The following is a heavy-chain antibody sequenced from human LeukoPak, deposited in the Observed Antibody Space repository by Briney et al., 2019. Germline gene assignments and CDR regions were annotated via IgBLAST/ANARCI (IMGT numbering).Heavy chain of an antibody. D-gene: IGHD3-3*01. CDR1: GGSISSYY. V-gene: IGHV4-59*01. CDR2: IYYSGST. J-gene: IGHJ5*02. CDR3: ARGPKLLELFP. Sequence: SETLSLTCTVSGGSISSYYWSWIRQPPGKGLEWIGYIYYSGSTNYNPSLKSRVTISVDTSKNQFSLKLSSVTAADTAVYYCARGPKLLELFPWGQGTLVTVSS.